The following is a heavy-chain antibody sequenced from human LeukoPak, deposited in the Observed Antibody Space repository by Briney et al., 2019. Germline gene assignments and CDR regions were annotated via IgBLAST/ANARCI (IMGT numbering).Heavy chain of an antibody. CDR3: ARVSGTTVVLGGGDY. CDR1: GFTVSTNY. CDR2: IYSGGST. Sequence: GRSLRLSCAASGFTVSTNYMNWVRQAPGKGLEWVSIIYSGGSTYYADSVKGRFTISRDNAKNSLYLQMNSLRAEDTAVYYCARVSGTTVVLGGGDYWGQGTLVTVSS. D-gene: IGHD4-23*01. J-gene: IGHJ4*02. V-gene: IGHV3-53*01.